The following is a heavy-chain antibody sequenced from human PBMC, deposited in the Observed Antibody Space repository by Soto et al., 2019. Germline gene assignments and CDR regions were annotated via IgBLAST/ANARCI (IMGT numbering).Heavy chain of an antibody. D-gene: IGHD2-15*01. CDR3: ARAHEEYCSGGSCYTMDV. CDR2: INHSGST. Sequence: SETLSLTCAVYGGSFSGYYWSWIRQPPGKGLEWIGEINHSGSTNYNPSLKSRVTISVDTSKNQFSLKLSSVTAADTAVYYCARAHEEYCSGGSCYTMDVWGKGTTVTVSS. CDR1: GGSFSGYY. J-gene: IGHJ6*03. V-gene: IGHV4-34*01.